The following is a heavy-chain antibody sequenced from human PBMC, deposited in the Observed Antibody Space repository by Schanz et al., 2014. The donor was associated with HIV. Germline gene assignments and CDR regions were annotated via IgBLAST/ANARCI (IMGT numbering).Heavy chain of an antibody. J-gene: IGHJ5*02. CDR2: INPSGGRT. Sequence: VQLVQSGAEVRKPGASVKVACKASGFTLTRYYMHWVRQAPGQGLEWMGIINPSGGRTNYPQKFQGRVSMTTDTSTSTVYMELRSLRSEDTAVYYCARDLGGDFWSSQGGLDPWGQGTLVTVSS. CDR1: GFTLTRYY. D-gene: IGHD3-3*01. V-gene: IGHV1-46*01. CDR3: ARDLGGDFWSSQGGLDP.